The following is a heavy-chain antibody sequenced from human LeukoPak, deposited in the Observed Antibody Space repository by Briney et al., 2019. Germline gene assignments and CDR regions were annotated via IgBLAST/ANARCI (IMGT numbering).Heavy chain of an antibody. J-gene: IGHJ3*02. CDR2: MYHSGNT. CDR3: AAFLLQQINVFDI. D-gene: IGHD1-1*01. Sequence: SETLSLTCTVSGFSITNGYHWGWIRQPPGKGLEWIGSMYHSGNTYSNPSLKSRVSISVDTSKNQFSLKLTSVTAADTAVYYCAAFLLQQINVFDIWGQGTMVTVSS. CDR1: GFSITNGYH. V-gene: IGHV4-38-2*02.